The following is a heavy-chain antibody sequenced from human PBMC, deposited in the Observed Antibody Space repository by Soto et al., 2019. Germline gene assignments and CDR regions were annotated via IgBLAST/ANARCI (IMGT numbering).Heavy chain of an antibody. J-gene: IGHJ4*02. Sequence: SETLSLTCTVSGGSISSYYWSWIRQPPGKGLEWIGYIYYSGSTNYNPSLKSRVTISVDTSKNQFSLKLSSVTAADTAVYYCARSGSSWEFDYWGQGTLVTVSS. CDR2: IYYSGST. D-gene: IGHD6-13*01. V-gene: IGHV4-59*01. CDR1: GGSISSYY. CDR3: ARSGSSWEFDY.